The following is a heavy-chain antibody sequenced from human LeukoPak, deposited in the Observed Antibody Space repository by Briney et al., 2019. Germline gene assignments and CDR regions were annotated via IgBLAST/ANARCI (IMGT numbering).Heavy chain of an antibody. D-gene: IGHD4-17*01. J-gene: IGHJ5*02. Sequence: GASVKVSCKASGYTFTSYGISWVRQAPGQGLEWMGWISAYNGNTNYVQKLQGRVTMTTDTSTSTAYMELRSLRSDDTAVYYCARDSTVTTHNWFDPWGQGTLVTVSS. CDR2: ISAYNGNT. CDR3: ARDSTVTTHNWFDP. V-gene: IGHV1-18*01. CDR1: GYTFTSYG.